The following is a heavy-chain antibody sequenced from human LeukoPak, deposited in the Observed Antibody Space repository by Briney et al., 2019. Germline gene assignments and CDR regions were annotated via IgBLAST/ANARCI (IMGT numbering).Heavy chain of an antibody. CDR3: ARQSSSRRFVFDV. Sequence: GGSLRLSCAASGFTFRGNLLHWVRQAPGKGLEWVAGSSSDGGEQYYADSVKGRFTFSRDNSKSTLVLQMSSLRPDDTAVYYCARQSSSRRFVFDVWGQGTLVTVSS. V-gene: IGHV3-30*15. CDR2: SSSDGGEQ. CDR1: GFTFRGNL. J-gene: IGHJ3*01. D-gene: IGHD6-6*01.